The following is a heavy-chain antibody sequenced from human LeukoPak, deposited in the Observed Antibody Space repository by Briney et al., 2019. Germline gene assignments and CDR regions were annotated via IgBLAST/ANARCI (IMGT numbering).Heavy chain of an antibody. D-gene: IGHD6-19*01. CDR1: GGTFSSYA. V-gene: IGHV1-69*13. Sequence: GASVKVSCKASGGTFSSYAISWVRQAPGQGLEWTGGIIPIFGTANYAQKFQGRVTITADESTSTAYMELSSLRSEDTAVYYCARAVSSGWYEGDYWGQGTLVTVSS. CDR2: IIPIFGTA. CDR3: ARAVSSGWYEGDY. J-gene: IGHJ4*02.